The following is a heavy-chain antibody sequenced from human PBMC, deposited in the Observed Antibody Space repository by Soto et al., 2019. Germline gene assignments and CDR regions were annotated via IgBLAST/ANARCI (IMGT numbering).Heavy chain of an antibody. V-gene: IGHV4-30-2*01. J-gene: IGHJ4*02. Sequence: QLQLQESGSGLVKPSQTLSLTCAVSGGSISSGGYSWSWIRQPPGKGLEWIGYIYHSGSTYYNPSLKSPVTISVDQSQNQFSLELSSVAAADTAVYYCAAGGGLPRDYWGQGNLVTLSS. D-gene: IGHD5-12*01. CDR2: IYHSGST. CDR3: AAGGGLPRDY. CDR1: GGSISSGGYS.